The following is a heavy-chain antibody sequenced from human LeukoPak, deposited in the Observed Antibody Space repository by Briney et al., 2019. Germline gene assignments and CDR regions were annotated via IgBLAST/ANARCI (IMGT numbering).Heavy chain of an antibody. Sequence: GGSLRLSCAASGFTFSSYAMSWVRQAPGKGLEWVSAISGSGGSTYYADSVKGRFTISRDNSKNTLYLQMNGLRAEDTAVYYCAKVKMRQWLRVVLEPYFDYWGQGTLVTVSS. V-gene: IGHV3-23*01. CDR3: AKVKMRQWLRVVLEPYFDY. CDR2: ISGSGGST. D-gene: IGHD6-19*01. J-gene: IGHJ4*02. CDR1: GFTFSSYA.